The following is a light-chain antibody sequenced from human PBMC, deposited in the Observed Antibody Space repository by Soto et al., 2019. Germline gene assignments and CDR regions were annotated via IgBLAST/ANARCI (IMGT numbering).Light chain of an antibody. V-gene: IGLV6-57*04. Sequence: NFMLTQPNSVSESPGKKVTISCTRSSGSIASNYVQWYHQRPGSAPTIVMYEDNQRPSGVPDRFSGSIDRSSNSASLTISGLKTEDEGDFYCQSYDSSNWVFGGGTKLTVL. J-gene: IGLJ3*02. CDR1: SGSIASNY. CDR2: EDN. CDR3: QSYDSSNWV.